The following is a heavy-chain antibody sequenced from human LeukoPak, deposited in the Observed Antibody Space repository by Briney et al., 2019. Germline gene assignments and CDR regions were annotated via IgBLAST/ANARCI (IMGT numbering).Heavy chain of an antibody. V-gene: IGHV4-39*01. CDR2: ISYSGTN. D-gene: IGHD5-12*01. Sequence: SETLSLTCTVSGGSVSSSSYYWGWIRQPPGKGLEWIGSISYSGTNYNNPSLKSRVSISIDTSKNQFSVKLTSVTAADTAMYYCARVGYSGYGYYFDNWGQGTLVTVSS. CDR1: GGSVSSSSYY. J-gene: IGHJ4*02. CDR3: ARVGYSGYGYYFDN.